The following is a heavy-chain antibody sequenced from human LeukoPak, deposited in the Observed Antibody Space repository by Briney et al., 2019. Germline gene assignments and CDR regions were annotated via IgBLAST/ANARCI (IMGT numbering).Heavy chain of an antibody. Sequence: SETLSLTCAVYGGSFSGYYWSWIRQPPGKGLEWIGEINHSGSTNYNPSLKSRVTISVDTSKNQFPLKLSSVTAADTAVYYCARGEYSSGWYRSEYYFDYWGQGTLVTVSS. D-gene: IGHD6-19*01. CDR1: GGSFSGYY. CDR2: INHSGST. V-gene: IGHV4-34*01. J-gene: IGHJ4*02. CDR3: ARGEYSSGWYRSEYYFDY.